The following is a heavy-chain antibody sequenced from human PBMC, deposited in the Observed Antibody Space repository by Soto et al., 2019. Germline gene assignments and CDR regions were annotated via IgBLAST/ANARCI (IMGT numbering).Heavy chain of an antibody. Sequence: SETLSLTCAVSGGSISSGGYSWSWLRQPPGKGLEWIGYIFHSGSTYYNPSLKSRVTISVDTSKNQFSLKLTSVTAADTAVYYCARDKITGLFDYWGQGTLVTVSS. V-gene: IGHV4-30-2*01. CDR3: ARDKITGLFDY. J-gene: IGHJ4*02. CDR2: IFHSGST. CDR1: GGSISSGGYS. D-gene: IGHD2-8*02.